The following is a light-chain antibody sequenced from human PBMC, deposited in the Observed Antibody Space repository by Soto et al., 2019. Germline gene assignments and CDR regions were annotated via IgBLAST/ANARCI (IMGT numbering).Light chain of an antibody. CDR2: EVN. Sequence: QSALTQPPSASGSPGQSVTISCTGTSSDVGGYNYVSWYQQYPGKVPKLMIYEVNKRPSKVPDRFSGSKSGNTASLTVSGLQAEDEADYYCTSYAGGNIVFGTGTKLTVL. J-gene: IGLJ1*01. V-gene: IGLV2-8*01. CDR3: TSYAGGNIV. CDR1: SSDVGGYNY.